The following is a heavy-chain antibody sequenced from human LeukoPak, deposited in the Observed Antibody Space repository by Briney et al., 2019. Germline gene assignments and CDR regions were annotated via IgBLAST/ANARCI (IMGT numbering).Heavy chain of an antibody. CDR2: INPNSGGT. J-gene: IGHJ5*02. CDR3: ARAHLIAAAGYNWFDP. CDR1: GYTFTGFY. D-gene: IGHD6-13*01. Sequence: ASVNVSCKASGYTFTGFYMHWVRQAPGQGLEWMGWINPNSGGTSYAQKFQGRVTMTRDTSISTAYMELSRLRSDDTAVYYCARAHLIAAAGYNWFDPWGQGTLVTVSS. V-gene: IGHV1-2*02.